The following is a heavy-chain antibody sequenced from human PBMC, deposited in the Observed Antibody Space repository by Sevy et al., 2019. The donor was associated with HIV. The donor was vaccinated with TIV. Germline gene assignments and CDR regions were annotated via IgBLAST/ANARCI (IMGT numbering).Heavy chain of an antibody. CDR1: GFTFSDYY. CDR3: ATIWFGEQYKRAFDI. CDR2: ISSSGSTI. D-gene: IGHD3-10*01. Sequence: GGSLRLSCAASGFTFSDYYMSWIRQAPGKGLEWVSYISSSGSTIYYADSVKGRFTISRDNAKNSLYLQMNSLRAEDTAVYDCATIWFGEQYKRAFDIWGQGTMVTVSS. J-gene: IGHJ3*02. V-gene: IGHV3-11*01.